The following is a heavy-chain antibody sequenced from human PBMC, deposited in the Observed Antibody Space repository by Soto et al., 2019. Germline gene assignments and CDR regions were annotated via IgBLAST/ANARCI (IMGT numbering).Heavy chain of an antibody. CDR3: ARPDIVAAYSSGWYGGYYFGY. V-gene: IGHV3-30-3*01. CDR1: GFTLSSYA. Sequence: GGSLRLSCAASGFTLSSYAMHWVRQAPGKGLEWVAVISYDGSNKYYADSVKGRFTISRDNSKNTLYRQMNSLRAEDTAVYYCARPDIVAAYSSGWYGGYYFGYWGQGTLVTVSS. J-gene: IGHJ4*02. D-gene: IGHD6-19*01. CDR2: ISYDGSNK.